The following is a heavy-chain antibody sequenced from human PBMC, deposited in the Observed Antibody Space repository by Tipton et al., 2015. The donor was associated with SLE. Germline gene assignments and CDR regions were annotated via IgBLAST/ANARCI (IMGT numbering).Heavy chain of an antibody. V-gene: IGHV4-30-4*01. J-gene: IGHJ3*02. CDR3: ARDRGTGTDAFDI. CDR2: IYYGGST. CDR1: GGSISSGDYY. D-gene: IGHD1/OR15-1a*01. Sequence: TLSLTCTVSGGSISSGDYYWSWIRQPPGKGLEWIGYIYYGGSTYYNPSLKSRVTISVDTSKNQFSLKLSSVTAADTAVYYCARDRGTGTDAFDIWGQGTMVTVSS.